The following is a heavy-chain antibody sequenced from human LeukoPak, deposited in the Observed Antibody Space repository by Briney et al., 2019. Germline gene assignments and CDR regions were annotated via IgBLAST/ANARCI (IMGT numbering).Heavy chain of an antibody. Sequence: GGSLRLSCAASGFTFSSYGMSWVRQAPAKGLEWVSRISGGGGNTYSADAVKGRFTISRDNSKNTLYLQLHNLRAEDTAVYDCAKARGSSSYYGMDVWGQGTTVTVSS. J-gene: IGHJ6*02. V-gene: IGHV3-23*01. D-gene: IGHD6-6*01. CDR1: GFTFSSYG. CDR3: AKARGSSSYYGMDV. CDR2: ISGGGGNT.